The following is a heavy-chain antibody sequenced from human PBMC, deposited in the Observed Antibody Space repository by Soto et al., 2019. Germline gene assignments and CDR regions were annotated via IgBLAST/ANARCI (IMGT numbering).Heavy chain of an antibody. V-gene: IGHV4-4*07. J-gene: IGHJ6*02. CDR3: ARGGYYDFWSGPKSPYYYGMDV. CDR2: IYTSGST. D-gene: IGHD3-3*01. Sequence: SETRSRTWTVSGGSISSYYWSWIRQPAGKGLGWIGRIYTSGSTNYNPSLKSRVTMSVDTSKNQFSLKLSSVTAADTAVYYCARGGYYDFWSGPKSPYYYGMDVWGQGTTVTVSS. CDR1: GGSISSYY.